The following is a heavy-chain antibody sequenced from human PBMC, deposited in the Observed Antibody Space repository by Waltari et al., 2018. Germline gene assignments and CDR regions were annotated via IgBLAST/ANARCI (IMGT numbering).Heavy chain of an antibody. CDR2: MNPNSGHT. CDR3: AIGRDVFAGYDYNWFDP. V-gene: IGHV1-8*02. Sequence: QVQLVQSGAEVRKPGASVKVSCKTSGYTFTTYEIHRGRQATGQGLEWMGWMNPNSGHTVYAQKFQGRVTMTRDTSMSTAYLELSSLRSDDTALYYCAIGRDVFAGYDYNWFDPWGQGTLVTVSS. J-gene: IGHJ5*02. D-gene: IGHD5-12*01. CDR1: GYTFTTYE.